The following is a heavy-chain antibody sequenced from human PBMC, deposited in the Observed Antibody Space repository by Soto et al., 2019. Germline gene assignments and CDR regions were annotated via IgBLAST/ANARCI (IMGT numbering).Heavy chain of an antibody. V-gene: IGHV4-34*01. CDR2: INHSGST. CDR3: ARGAEGSYYYYYYMDV. Sequence: SETLSLTCAVYGGSFSGYYWSWIRQPPGKGLEWIGEINHSGSTNYNPSLKSRVTISVDTSKNQFSLKLSSVTAADTAVYYCARGAEGSYYYYYYMDVWGKGTTVTVSS. CDR1: GGSFSGYY. J-gene: IGHJ6*03.